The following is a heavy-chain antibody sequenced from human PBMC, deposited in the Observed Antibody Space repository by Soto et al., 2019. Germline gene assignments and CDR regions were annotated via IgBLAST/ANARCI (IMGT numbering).Heavy chain of an antibody. CDR1: GFTFSSYS. V-gene: IGHV3-21*01. J-gene: IGHJ6*02. Sequence: GGSLRLSCAASGFTFSSYSMNWVRQAPGKGLEWVSSISSGSSYIYYADSVKGRFTISRDNAKNSLYLQMNSLRAEDTAVYYCARGKGMDVWGQGTTVTVSS. CDR3: ARGKGMDV. CDR2: ISSGSSYI.